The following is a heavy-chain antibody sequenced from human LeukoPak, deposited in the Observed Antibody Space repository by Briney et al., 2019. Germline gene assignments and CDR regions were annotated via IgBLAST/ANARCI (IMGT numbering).Heavy chain of an antibody. D-gene: IGHD4-17*01. V-gene: IGHV3-21*01. J-gene: IGHJ4*02. Sequence: GGSLRLSCAASGFTFSTYPMNWVRQAPGKGLEWVSSIGSGSGYIYYADSVKGRFIISRDNAKNSLYLQMNSLRAEDTAVYYCARGYGDYGKYYFDSWGQGTLVTVSS. CDR1: GFTFSTYP. CDR2: IGSGSGYI. CDR3: ARGYGDYGKYYFDS.